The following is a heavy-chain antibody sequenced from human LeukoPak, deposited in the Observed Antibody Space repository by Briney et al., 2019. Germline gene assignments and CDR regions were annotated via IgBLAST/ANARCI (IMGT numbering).Heavy chain of an antibody. Sequence: PGGSLRLSCAASGFTFSTYGMHWVRQAPGTGLEWVTFIRYDGSSKYYADSVKGRFTISRDNSENMLYLQMNSLRVEDTAVYFCAKDRPNYYGSNGHYYRRDGDYWGQGTLVTVSS. J-gene: IGHJ4*02. CDR1: GFTFSTYG. V-gene: IGHV3-30*02. CDR2: IRYDGSSK. CDR3: AKDRPNYYGSNGHYYRRDGDY. D-gene: IGHD3-22*01.